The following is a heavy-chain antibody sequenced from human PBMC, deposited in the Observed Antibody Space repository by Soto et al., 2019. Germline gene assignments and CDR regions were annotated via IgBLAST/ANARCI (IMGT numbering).Heavy chain of an antibody. D-gene: IGHD2-8*01. CDR1: GGSISSGGYY. J-gene: IGHJ4*02. V-gene: IGHV4-31*03. CDR2: IYYRGST. CDR3: ARGVRH. Sequence: QVQLQESGPGLVKPSQTLSLTCTVSGGSISSGGYYWSWIRQHPGKGLEWIGSIYYRGSTYYNPSPDSRVTISVDTSKNHSSLTGSSVTVPDTAADYGARGVRHWGQGTLVTVSS.